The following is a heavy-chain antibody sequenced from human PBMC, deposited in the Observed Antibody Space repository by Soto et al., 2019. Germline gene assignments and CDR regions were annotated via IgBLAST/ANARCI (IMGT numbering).Heavy chain of an antibody. CDR1: GYTFTSYG. CDR2: ISAYNGNT. Sequence: GSVKVSCKASGYTFTSYGISWVRQAPGQGLEWMGWISAYNGNTNYAQKLQGRVTMTTDTSTSTAYMELRSLRSDDTAVYYCARDRKVFYDSSGTPDAFDIWGQGTMVTVSS. CDR3: ARDRKVFYDSSGTPDAFDI. D-gene: IGHD3-22*01. V-gene: IGHV1-18*01. J-gene: IGHJ3*02.